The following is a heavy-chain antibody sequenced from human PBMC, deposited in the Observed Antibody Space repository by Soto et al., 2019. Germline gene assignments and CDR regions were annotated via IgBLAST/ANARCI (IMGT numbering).Heavy chain of an antibody. CDR3: AREADIVVVVAAPDLNWFDP. D-gene: IGHD2-15*01. CDR1: GYSISSGYY. V-gene: IGHV4-38-2*02. J-gene: IGHJ5*02. Sequence: SSETLSLTCAVSGYSISSGYYWGWIRQPPGKGLEWIGSIYHSGSTYYNPSLKSRVTISVDTSKNQFSLKLSSVTAADTAVYYCAREADIVVVVAAPDLNWFDPWGQGTLVTVSS. CDR2: IYHSGST.